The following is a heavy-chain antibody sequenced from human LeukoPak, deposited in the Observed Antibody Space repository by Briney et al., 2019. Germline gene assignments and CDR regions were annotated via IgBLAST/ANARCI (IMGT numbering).Heavy chain of an antibody. J-gene: IGHJ3*02. Sequence: SETLSLTCGVSGYSIRTGCYWGWVRQPPGKDLEWIGSVYHSGSTYYNPSLKSRVNMLVDTSKNQFSLSLTSVTAADTAVYYCARSYFSLGAFDIWGQGTMVTVSS. CDR3: ARSYFSLGAFDI. V-gene: IGHV4-38-2*01. CDR1: GYSIRTGCY. D-gene: IGHD2/OR15-2a*01. CDR2: VYHSGST.